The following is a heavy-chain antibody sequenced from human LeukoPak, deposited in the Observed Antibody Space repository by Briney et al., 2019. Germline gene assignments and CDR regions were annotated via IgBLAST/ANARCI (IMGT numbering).Heavy chain of an antibody. CDR2: ISGSGGST. CDR1: GFTFSSYA. J-gene: IGHJ3*01. D-gene: IGHD2-2*01. Sequence: PGGSLRLSCAASGFTFSSYAMSWVRQAPGKGLEWVSDISGSGGSTYYADSVKGRFTISRDNSKNTLYLQMNSLRAEDTAVYYCAKDRGDIVVVPAALRPWGQGTMVTVSS. CDR3: AKDRGDIVVVPAALRP. V-gene: IGHV3-23*01.